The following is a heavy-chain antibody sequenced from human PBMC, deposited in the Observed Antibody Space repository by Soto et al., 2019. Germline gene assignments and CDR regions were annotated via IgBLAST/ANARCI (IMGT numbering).Heavy chain of an antibody. Sequence: GGSLRLSCAASGFTFSDYYMSWIRQAPGKGLDWVSYISSSGSTIYYADSVKGRFTVSRDNAKNSLYLQMNSLRAEDTAMYYCARDRMYSSSWYSYWGQGTLVTVSS. CDR3: ARDRMYSSSWYSY. V-gene: IGHV3-11*01. D-gene: IGHD6-13*01. CDR1: GFTFSDYY. J-gene: IGHJ4*02. CDR2: ISSSGSTI.